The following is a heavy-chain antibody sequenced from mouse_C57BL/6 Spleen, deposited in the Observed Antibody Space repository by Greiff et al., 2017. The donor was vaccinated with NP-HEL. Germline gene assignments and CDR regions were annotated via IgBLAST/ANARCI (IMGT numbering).Heavy chain of an antibody. V-gene: IGHV1-26*01. CDR3: ARDPYYYGRDY. Sequence: VQLQQSGPEPVKPGASVKISCKASGYTFTDYYMNWVKQSHGKSLEWIGDINPNNGGTSYNQKFKGKATLTVDKSSSTAYMELRSLTSEDSAVYYCARDPYYYGRDYWGQGTTLTVSS. CDR2: INPNNGGT. D-gene: IGHD1-1*01. J-gene: IGHJ2*01. CDR1: GYTFTDYY.